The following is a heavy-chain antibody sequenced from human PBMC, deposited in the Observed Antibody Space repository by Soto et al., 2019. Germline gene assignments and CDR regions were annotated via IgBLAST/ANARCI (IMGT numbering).Heavy chain of an antibody. CDR3: AYSRPSRYYYYMDV. CDR2: INAGNGNT. J-gene: IGHJ6*03. Sequence: ASVKVSCKASGYSFTSYAMHWVRQAPGQRLEWMGWINAGNGNTKYSQKFQGRVTITRDTSASTAYMELSSLRSEDTAVYYCAYSRPSRYYYYMDVWGKGTTVTVSS. V-gene: IGHV1-3*01. CDR1: GYSFTSYA. D-gene: IGHD2-21*01.